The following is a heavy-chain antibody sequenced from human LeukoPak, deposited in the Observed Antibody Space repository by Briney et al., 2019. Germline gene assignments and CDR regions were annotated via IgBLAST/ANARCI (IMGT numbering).Heavy chain of an antibody. CDR2: INTNTGNP. J-gene: IGHJ5*02. D-gene: IGHD3-3*01. CDR1: GYTFTSYA. Sequence: ASVKVSCKASGYTFTSYAMNWVRQAPGQGLEWMGWINTNTGNPTYAQGFTGRFVFSLDTSVSTAYLQISSLKAEDTAVYYCARFVVKERLEWIDNWFDPWGQGTLVTVSS. V-gene: IGHV7-4-1*02. CDR3: ARFVVKERLEWIDNWFDP.